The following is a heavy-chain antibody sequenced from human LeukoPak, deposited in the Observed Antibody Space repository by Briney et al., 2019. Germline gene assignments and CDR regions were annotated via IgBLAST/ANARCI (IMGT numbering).Heavy chain of an antibody. Sequence: SETLSLTCAVYGGSFSGYYWSWIRQPPGKGLEWIGEINHSGSTNYNPSLKSRVTISVDTSKNQFSLKLSSVTAADTAVYYCARGQPQNYYDSSGYPDYWGQGTLVTVSS. CDR1: GGSFSGYY. J-gene: IGHJ4*02. CDR3: ARGQPQNYYDSSGYPDY. CDR2: INHSGST. D-gene: IGHD3-22*01. V-gene: IGHV4-34*01.